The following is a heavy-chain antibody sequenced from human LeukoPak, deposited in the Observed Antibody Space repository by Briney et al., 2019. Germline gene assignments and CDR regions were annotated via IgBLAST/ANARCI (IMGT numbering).Heavy chain of an antibody. V-gene: IGHV3-53*01. D-gene: IGHD3-22*01. CDR1: GFTVSSSH. J-gene: IGHJ3*02. CDR2: IYSGGST. Sequence: GGSLRLSCAASGFTVSSSHMSWVRQAPGKGLEWVSIIYSGGSTFYADSVEGRFTISRDNSNNTLYLQMNSLRAEDTAMYYCAREYYDNSGGEDAFDIWGPGTMVTVSS. CDR3: AREYYDNSGGEDAFDI.